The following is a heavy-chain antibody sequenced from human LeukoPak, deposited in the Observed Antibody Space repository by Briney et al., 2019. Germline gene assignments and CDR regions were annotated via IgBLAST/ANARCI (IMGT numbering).Heavy chain of an antibody. CDR1: GFTFSSYG. D-gene: IGHD3-16*01. V-gene: IGHV3-30*02. Sequence: GGSLRLSCAASGFTFSSYGMHWVRQAPGKGLEWVAFIRYDGSNKYYADSVKGRFTISRDNSKNTLYLQMNSLRADDTAVYYCAGRGGGPSHSYDYWGQGTLVTVSS. J-gene: IGHJ4*01. CDR3: AGRGGGPSHSYDY. CDR2: IRYDGSNK.